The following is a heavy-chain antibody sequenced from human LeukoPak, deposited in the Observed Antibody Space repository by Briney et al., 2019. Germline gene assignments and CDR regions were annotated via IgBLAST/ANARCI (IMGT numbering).Heavy chain of an antibody. V-gene: IGHV1-2*02. CDR1: GYTFTGYY. J-gene: IGHJ5*02. D-gene: IGHD6-13*01. Sequence: ASVKVSCKASGYTFTGYYMHWVRQAPGQGLEWMGWINPNSGGTNYAQKFQGRVTMTRDTSISTAYMELSRLRSDDTAVYYCARSIAAGSSGFDPWGQGTLVTVSS. CDR3: ARSIAAGSSGFDP. CDR2: INPNSGGT.